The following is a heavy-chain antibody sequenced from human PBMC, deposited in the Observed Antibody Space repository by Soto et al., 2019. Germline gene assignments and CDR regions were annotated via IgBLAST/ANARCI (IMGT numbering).Heavy chain of an antibody. Sequence: QVHLQESGPGLVKPSQTLSLTCTVSGGFVNSVNNYWSWIRQPPGKGLEWLGYIFYTGSTYYNPSLMSRITISIDTARNRFSLKLTSVTAADKAVSYCASVPFSSFGVADPPVGWFDPWGQGTLVTVSS. V-gene: IGHV4-30-4*01. J-gene: IGHJ5*02. CDR2: IFYTGST. CDR1: GGFVNSVNNY. CDR3: ASVPFSSFGVADPPVGWFDP. D-gene: IGHD3-3*01.